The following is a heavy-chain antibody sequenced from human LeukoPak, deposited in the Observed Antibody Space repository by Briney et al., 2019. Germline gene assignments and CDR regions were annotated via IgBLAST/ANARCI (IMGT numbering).Heavy chain of an antibody. CDR2: INSDGSST. Sequence: GGSLRLSCAASGFSFSRYWIHWVRQVPGKGLVWVSRINSDGSSTTYADSVKGRFTISRDNAKNTLYLQMNSLRAEDTAVYYCARWQYDDVGRGWFDPWGQGTLVTVSS. J-gene: IGHJ5*02. CDR1: GFSFSRYW. CDR3: ARWQYDDVGRGWFDP. V-gene: IGHV3-74*01. D-gene: IGHD3-16*01.